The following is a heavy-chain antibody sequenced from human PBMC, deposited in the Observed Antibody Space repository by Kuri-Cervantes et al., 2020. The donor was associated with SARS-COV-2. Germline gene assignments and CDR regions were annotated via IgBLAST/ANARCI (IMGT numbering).Heavy chain of an antibody. CDR3: ARRIGSSSPYYYFDY. V-gene: IGHV4-59*12. CDR2: THYSGST. D-gene: IGHD6-13*01. Sequence: SETLSLTCTVSGGLISMYYWSWIRQPPGKGLEWIGYTHYSGSTNSNPSLKSRVTISLDTSKNQFSLRLTSVTAADTAVYYCARRIGSSSPYYYFDYWGQGAVVTVSS. J-gene: IGHJ4*02. CDR1: GGLISMYY.